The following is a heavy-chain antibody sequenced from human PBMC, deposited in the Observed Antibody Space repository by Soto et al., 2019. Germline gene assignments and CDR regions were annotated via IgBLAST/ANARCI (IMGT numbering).Heavy chain of an antibody. V-gene: IGHV3-21*01. CDR2: IDPTSTEI. Sequence: EVQLVESGGGLVKPGESLRLSCTASGFNFGAFSLSWFRQAPGKGLEWVSSIDPTSTEIHYADSVEGRFSVYRDSTKNSLYLQMISLRFEDTGVYYCARDYLTGDPREAFDSWGQGTLVTVSS. CDR3: ARDYLTGDPREAFDS. D-gene: IGHD7-27*01. CDR1: GFNFGAFS. J-gene: IGHJ4*02.